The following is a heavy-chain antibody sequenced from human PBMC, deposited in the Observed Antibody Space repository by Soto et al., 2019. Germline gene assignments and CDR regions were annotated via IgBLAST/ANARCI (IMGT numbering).Heavy chain of an antibody. D-gene: IGHD4-4*01. J-gene: IGHJ4*02. V-gene: IGHV3-30-3*01. CDR3: ARGATTVTFPSYFDY. Sequence: GGSLRLSCAASGFTFSSYAMHWVRQAPGKGLEWVAVISYDGSNKYYADSVKGRFTISRDNSKNTLYLQMNSLRAEDTAVYYCARGATTVTFPSYFDYWGQGTLVTVSS. CDR1: GFTFSSYA. CDR2: ISYDGSNK.